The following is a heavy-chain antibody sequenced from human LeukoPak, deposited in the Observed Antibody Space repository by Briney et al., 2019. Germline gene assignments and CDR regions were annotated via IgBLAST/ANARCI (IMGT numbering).Heavy chain of an antibody. CDR3: ARDPYYYDSSFGAFDI. V-gene: IGHV3-7*01. CDR1: GFTFSSYW. D-gene: IGHD3-22*01. J-gene: IGHJ3*02. Sequence: GGSLRLSCAASGFTFSSYWMSWVRQAPGKGLEWVANIKQDGSEKYYVDSVKGRFTISRDNAKNSLYLQMNSLRAEDTAVYFCARDPYYYDSSFGAFDIWGQGTMVTVSS. CDR2: IKQDGSEK.